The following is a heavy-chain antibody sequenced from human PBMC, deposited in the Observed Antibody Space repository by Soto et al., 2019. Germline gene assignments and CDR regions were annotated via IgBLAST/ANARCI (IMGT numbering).Heavy chain of an antibody. Sequence: QVQLVESGGGVVQPGRSLRLSCAASGFTFSSYGMHLVRQAPGKGLEWVALISADGFNKYYVDSVKGRFTISRDNSKNTLFLQMSSLRAADTAVYYCANGHKSGWYFDYWGQGTLVTVSS. CDR2: ISADGFNK. CDR3: ANGHKSGWYFDY. D-gene: IGHD6-19*01. CDR1: GFTFSSYG. J-gene: IGHJ4*02. V-gene: IGHV3-30*18.